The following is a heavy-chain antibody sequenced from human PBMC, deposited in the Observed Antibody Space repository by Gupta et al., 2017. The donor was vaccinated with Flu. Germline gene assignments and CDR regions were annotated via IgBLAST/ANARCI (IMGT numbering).Heavy chain of an antibody. CDR1: GYTFSSYS. Sequence: AWGYTFSSYSGNCVGQARGQGLGGMGWINTNDGNPTYAQGFTGSFGFSLDFSVSTASLEINSLKAEDTAVYYCVSEGAHRNWGQGTLVTVSS. D-gene: IGHD3-16*01. V-gene: IGHV7-4-1*02. CDR3: VSEGAHRN. CDR2: INTNDGNP. J-gene: IGHJ4*02.